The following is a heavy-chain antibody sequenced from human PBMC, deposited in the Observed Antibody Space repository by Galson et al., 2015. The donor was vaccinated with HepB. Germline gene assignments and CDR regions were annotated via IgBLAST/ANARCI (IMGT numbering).Heavy chain of an antibody. J-gene: IGHJ6*03. Sequence: SVKVSCKASGYTFTGYYMHWVRQAPGQGLEWMGWINPNSGGTNYAQKFQGRVTMTRDTSISTAYMELSRLRSDDTAVYYCARDLQLGYCSSTSCYTDYYYYMDVWGKGTTVTVSS. CDR2: INPNSGGT. CDR1: GYTFTGYY. CDR3: ARDLQLGYCSSTSCYTDYYYYMDV. D-gene: IGHD2-2*02. V-gene: IGHV1-2*02.